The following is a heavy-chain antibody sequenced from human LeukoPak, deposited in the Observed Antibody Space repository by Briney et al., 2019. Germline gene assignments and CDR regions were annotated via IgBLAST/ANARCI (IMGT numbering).Heavy chain of an antibody. CDR1: GFTFSSYA. D-gene: IGHD6-19*01. Sequence: GGSLRLSCAASGFTFSSYAMHWVRQAPGKGLEWVAVISYDGSNKYYADSVKGRFTISRDNSKNTLYLQMNSLRAEDTAVYYCARSGSGWYRFFDYWGQGTLVTVSS. CDR3: ARSGSGWYRFFDY. J-gene: IGHJ4*02. V-gene: IGHV3-30*04. CDR2: ISYDGSNK.